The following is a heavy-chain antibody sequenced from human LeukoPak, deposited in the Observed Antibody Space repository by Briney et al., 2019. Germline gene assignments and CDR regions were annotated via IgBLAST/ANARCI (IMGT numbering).Heavy chain of an antibody. J-gene: IGHJ4*02. Sequence: GESLQISCKGYGSSFTNYWIGWVRQLPGKGLEGMGIIHPGHSDTRYSPSFQGQVTVSADTSLDTAYLQWGSLKASDTAMYFCARRKISKELDYWGQGTLVTVSS. CDR1: GSSFTNYW. CDR2: IHPGHSDT. CDR3: ARRKISKELDY. V-gene: IGHV5-51*01. D-gene: IGHD2-2*01.